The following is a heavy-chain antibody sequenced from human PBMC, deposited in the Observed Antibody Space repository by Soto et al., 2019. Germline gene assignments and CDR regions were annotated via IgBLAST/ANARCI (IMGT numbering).Heavy chain of an antibody. J-gene: IGHJ4*02. CDR1: GGTFRNEI. CDR2: IIPLFGIV. D-gene: IGHD3-10*01. V-gene: IGHV1-69*02. CDR3: AIGTLYASVSYPVDY. Sequence: QVQLVQSGAEVKKPGSSVNVSCQASGGTFRNEIISCVRQAPGQGLAWMGTIIPLFGIVNYAQKLQGRVNISADKFTGTAYMELRSLRSEDTAVYYCAIGTLYASVSYPVDYWGQGTLGTVSS.